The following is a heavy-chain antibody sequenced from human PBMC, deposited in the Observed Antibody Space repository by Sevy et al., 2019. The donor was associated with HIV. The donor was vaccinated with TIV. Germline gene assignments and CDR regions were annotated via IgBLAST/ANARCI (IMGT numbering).Heavy chain of an antibody. D-gene: IGHD4-17*01. CDR2: TYYRSKWYN. V-gene: IGHV6-1*01. J-gene: IGHJ5*01. Sequence: QSQTLSLTCAISGDSVSSNGAAWNWIRQSPSRGLEWLGRTYYRSKWYNSYAVSVKSRITINTDTSKNQFSLHLDSMTPEDTAVYSCSRAVTTWDGSGGYCFDSWGQGILVTVSS. CDR3: SRAVTTWDGSGGYCFDS. CDR1: GDSVSSNGAA.